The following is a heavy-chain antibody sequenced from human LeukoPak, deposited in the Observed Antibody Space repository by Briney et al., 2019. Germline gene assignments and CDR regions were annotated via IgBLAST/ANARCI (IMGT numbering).Heavy chain of an antibody. CDR3: ARRRDGQDIVVVPAALKGAGAFDI. Sequence: SETLSLTCTVSGGSINSRSYYWGWIRQPPGKGLEWIGYIYYSGSTNYNPSLKSRVTISVDTSKNQFSLKLSSVTAADTAVYYCARRRDGQDIVVVPAALKGAGAFDIWGQGTMVTVSS. V-gene: IGHV4-61*05. CDR2: IYYSGST. D-gene: IGHD2-2*01. J-gene: IGHJ3*02. CDR1: GGSINSRSYY.